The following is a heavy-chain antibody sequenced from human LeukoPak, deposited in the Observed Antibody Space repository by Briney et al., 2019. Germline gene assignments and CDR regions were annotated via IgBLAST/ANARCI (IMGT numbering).Heavy chain of an antibody. D-gene: IGHD1-1*01. V-gene: IGHV3-72*01. CDR3: ARIYNFAFDI. J-gene: IGHJ3*02. CDR2: SRHKAKKYPT. Sequence: GGSLRLSCAASGFTFSSYWMSWVRQAPGKGLEWVGRSRHKAKKYPTEYAASVKGRFTVSRDDSKNSLYLQMNSLKTEDTAVYYCARIYNFAFDIWGQGTMVTVSS. CDR1: GFTFSSYW.